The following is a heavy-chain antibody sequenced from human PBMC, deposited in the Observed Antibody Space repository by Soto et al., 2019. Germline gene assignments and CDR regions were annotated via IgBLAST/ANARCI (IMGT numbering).Heavy chain of an antibody. CDR1: GGSISSGDYY. V-gene: IGHV4-31*03. J-gene: IGHJ4*02. Sequence: SETLSLTCTVSGGSISSGDYYWSWSRQVPGKGLEWIGYIYYSGSTYYNPSLESRLAMSVDTSKNQFSLKLSSVTAADTAIYYCAREGRLAAAGRFDYWGQGTLVTVSS. CDR3: AREGRLAAAGRFDY. CDR2: IYYSGST. D-gene: IGHD6-13*01.